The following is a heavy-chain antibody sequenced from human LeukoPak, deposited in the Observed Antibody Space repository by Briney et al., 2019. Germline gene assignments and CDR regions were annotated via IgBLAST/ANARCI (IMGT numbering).Heavy chain of an antibody. D-gene: IGHD3/OR15-3a*01. CDR1: GFTFTSSA. J-gene: IGHJ5*02. Sequence: SVKVSCKASGFTFTSSAVQWVRQARGQRREWVGWIVVGSGNTNYAQKFQERVTITRDMSTSTAYMELSSLRSEDTAVYYCAAVGPSMIFAGLRFDTWGQGTLVTVSS. CDR3: AAVGPSMIFAGLRFDT. CDR2: IVVGSGNT. V-gene: IGHV1-58*01.